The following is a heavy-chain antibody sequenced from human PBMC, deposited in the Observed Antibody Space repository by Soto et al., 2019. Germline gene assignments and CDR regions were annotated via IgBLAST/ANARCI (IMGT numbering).Heavy chain of an antibody. CDR3: ARDVPNGNGDPYYFDY. Sequence: ASVKVSCKASGYTFTGYYMHWVRQAPGQGLEWMGRINPNSGGTNYAQKFQGWVTMTRDTSISTAYMELSRLRSDDTAVYYCARDVPNGNGDPYYFDYWGQGTLVTVSS. CDR2: INPNSGGT. V-gene: IGHV1-2*04. CDR1: GYTFTGYY. J-gene: IGHJ4*02.